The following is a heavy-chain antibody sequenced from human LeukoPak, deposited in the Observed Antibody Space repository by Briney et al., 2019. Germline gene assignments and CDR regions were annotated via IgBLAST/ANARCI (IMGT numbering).Heavy chain of an antibody. D-gene: IGHD2-15*01. CDR2: MNPNSGNT. V-gene: IGHV1-8*01. CDR3: ATRGSRCSGGSCYPWVYYYYGMDV. Sequence: GASVKVSCKASGYTFTSYDINWVRQATGQGLEWMGWMNPNSGNTGYAQKFQGRVTMTRNTSISTAYMELSSLRSEDTAVYYCATRGSRCSGGSCYPWVYYYYGMDVWGQGTTVTVSS. CDR1: GYTFTSYD. J-gene: IGHJ6*02.